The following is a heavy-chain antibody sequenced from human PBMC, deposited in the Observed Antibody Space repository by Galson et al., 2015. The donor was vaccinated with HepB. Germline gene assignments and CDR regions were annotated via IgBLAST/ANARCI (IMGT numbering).Heavy chain of an antibody. V-gene: IGHV3-48*01. Sequence: SLRLSCAASGFTFSPYTMNWVRQAPGKGLECISYIISNSNNIYYADSVKGRFTISRDNTKSSLYLQMNSLRAEDTAVCYCARERGGRYMDVWGKGTTVTVS. CDR2: IISNSNNI. CDR3: ARERGGRYMDV. CDR1: GFTFSPYT. D-gene: IGHD3-10*01. J-gene: IGHJ6*03.